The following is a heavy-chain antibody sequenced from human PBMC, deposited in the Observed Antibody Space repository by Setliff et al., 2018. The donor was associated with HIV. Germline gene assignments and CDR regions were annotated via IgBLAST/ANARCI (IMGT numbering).Heavy chain of an antibody. CDR3: ASPRSLLVWYDAFDI. J-gene: IGHJ3*02. CDR1: GGSISSSSYY. CDR2: IYYSGST. V-gene: IGHV4-39*07. D-gene: IGHD3-16*01. Sequence: PSETLSLTCTVSGGSISSSSYYWGWIRQPPGKGLEWIGSIYYSGSTYYNPSLKSRVTISVDTSKNQFSLKLSSVTAADTAVYCCASPRSLLVWYDAFDIWGQGTMVTVSS.